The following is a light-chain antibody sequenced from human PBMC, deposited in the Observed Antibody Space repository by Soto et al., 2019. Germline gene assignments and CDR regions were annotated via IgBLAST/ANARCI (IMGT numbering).Light chain of an antibody. J-gene: IGKJ1*01. Sequence: EIVWTHSPATLSLSPGERSTLSFRASQSVSSYLALYQQKPGQSPRLLIYGASTRATGIPARFSGSGSGTELALAISSLQSEDFAVYYCQKYKNWWKFGQGTKVDIK. V-gene: IGKV3-15*01. CDR2: GAS. CDR3: QKYKNWWK. CDR1: QSVSSY.